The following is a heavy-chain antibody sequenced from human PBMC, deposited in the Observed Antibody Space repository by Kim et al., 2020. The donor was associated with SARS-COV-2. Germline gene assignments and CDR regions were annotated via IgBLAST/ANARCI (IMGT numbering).Heavy chain of an antibody. CDR3: ARDIVGGYSGYDYWVWGRGFDP. CDR1: GYTFTSYA. J-gene: IGHJ5*02. V-gene: IGHV7-4-1*02. Sequence: ASVKVSCKAYGYTFTSYAMSWVRQAPGQGLEWMGWINTNTGNPTYAQGFTGRFVFSLDTSVSTAYLQISSLKAEDTAVYYCARDIVGGYSGYDYWVWGRGFDPWGQGTLVTVSS. D-gene: IGHD5-12*01. CDR2: INTNTGNP.